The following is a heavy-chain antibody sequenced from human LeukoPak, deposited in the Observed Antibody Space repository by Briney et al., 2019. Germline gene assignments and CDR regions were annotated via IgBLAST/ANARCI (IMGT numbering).Heavy chain of an antibody. J-gene: IGHJ4*02. CDR3: ATPRGSGSYLAFDY. Sequence: GGSLRLSCAASGFTFSDYYMSWIRQAPGKGLEWVSYISSSGNTIYYADSVKGRFTISRDNAKNTLYLQMNSLRAEDTAVYYCATPRGSGSYLAFDYWGQGTLVTVSS. V-gene: IGHV3-11*04. D-gene: IGHD1-26*01. CDR1: GFTFSDYY. CDR2: ISSSGNTI.